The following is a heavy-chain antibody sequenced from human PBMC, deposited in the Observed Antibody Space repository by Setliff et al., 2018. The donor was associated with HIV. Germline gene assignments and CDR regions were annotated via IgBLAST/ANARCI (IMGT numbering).Heavy chain of an antibody. CDR1: GYTFSDYY. V-gene: IGHV1-2*02. Sequence: ASVKVSCKASGYTFSDYYLHWVRQAPGQGLEWMGWINGNSGATNYAQKFQGRVTMTRDTSTYTAYMELTRLRSDDTALYSFARGGDDSGPGTWTFDYWGQGALVTVSS. J-gene: IGHJ4*02. D-gene: IGHD3-10*01. CDR2: INGNSGAT. CDR3: ARGGDDSGPGTWTFDY.